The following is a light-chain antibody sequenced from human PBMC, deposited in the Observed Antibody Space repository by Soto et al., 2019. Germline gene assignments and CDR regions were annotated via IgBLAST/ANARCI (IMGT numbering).Light chain of an antibody. V-gene: IGKV1-33*01. J-gene: IGKJ1*01. CDR2: DAS. CDR1: QDISNY. CDR3: QRYDNLPWT. Sequence: DIQMTQSPSSLSASVGDRVTITCQASQDISNYLNWYQQKPGKAPKLLIYDASNLETGVPSRFSGSGSGTDFTFTIRSLQPEDIATYYCQRYDNLPWTFGQGTKVEIK.